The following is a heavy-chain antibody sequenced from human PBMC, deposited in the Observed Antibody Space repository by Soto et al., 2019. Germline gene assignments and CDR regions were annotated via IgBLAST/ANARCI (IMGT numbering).Heavy chain of an antibody. CDR2: IRDRAYSYAT. D-gene: IGHD3-10*01. CDR1: GFVFKDSS. CDR3: TRLISAAQDY. V-gene: IGHV3-73*01. J-gene: IGHJ4*02. Sequence: VLLVESGGGLVQPGGSLKLSCAASGFVFKDSSIHWVRQASGKGLEWVGRIRDRAYSYATAYAASVKGRFTISRDDASNTAYLQMNSLKTEDPAIYYCTRLISAAQDYWGRGPLVTVSS.